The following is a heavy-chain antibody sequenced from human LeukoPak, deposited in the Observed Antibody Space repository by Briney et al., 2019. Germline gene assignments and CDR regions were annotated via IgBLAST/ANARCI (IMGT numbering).Heavy chain of an antibody. CDR2: IYPRGST. J-gene: IGHJ4*02. Sequence: SQTLSLTCAVSGGSISSGSYSWSWIRQPPGKGLEWIGYIYPRGSTCYNPSLKSRVILSLDKSANQLSLNLSSVTAADTAVYYCARFSPRAMGNYLDFWGQGTLVTVSS. CDR3: ARFSPRAMGNYLDF. V-gene: IGHV4-30-2*01. D-gene: IGHD7-27*01. CDR1: GGSISSGSYS.